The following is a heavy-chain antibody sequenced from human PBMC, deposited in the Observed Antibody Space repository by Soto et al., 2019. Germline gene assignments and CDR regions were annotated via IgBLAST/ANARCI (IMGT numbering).Heavy chain of an antibody. D-gene: IGHD2-8*02. V-gene: IGHV1-18*04. CDR3: ARDKRGTCTGNKCYYFAC. J-gene: IGHJ4*02. Sequence: QVQLVQSGTQVKEPGASVKVSCKASGYIFTHYGISWVRQAPGQGLEWMAWTSGNNDDTNYAPKLQDRVTLTTDISTGTADLELRSLRSDDTALYYSARDKRGTCTGNKCYYFACSGQGTLVTVSS. CDR1: GYIFTHYG. CDR2: TSGNNDDT.